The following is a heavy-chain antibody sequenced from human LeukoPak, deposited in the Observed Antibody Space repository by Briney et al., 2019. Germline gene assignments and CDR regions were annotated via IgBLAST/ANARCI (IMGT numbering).Heavy chain of an antibody. Sequence: PGGSLRPSCAASGFTFSSYAMHWVPQAPGKGLEWVAVISYDGSNTYYADSVKGRFTISRDNSKNTLYLQMNSLRAEDTAVYYCARYDAGYGMDVWGQGTTVTVSS. D-gene: IGHD1-1*01. V-gene: IGHV3-30-3*01. J-gene: IGHJ6*02. CDR1: GFTFSSYA. CDR2: ISYDGSNT. CDR3: ARYDAGYGMDV.